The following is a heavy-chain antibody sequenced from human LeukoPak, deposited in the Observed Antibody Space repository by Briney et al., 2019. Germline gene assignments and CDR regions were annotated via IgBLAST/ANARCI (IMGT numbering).Heavy chain of an antibody. J-gene: IGHJ3*02. V-gene: IGHV4-59*01. D-gene: IGHD3-9*01. Sequence: SETLSLTCTVSGGSISSYYWSWIRQPPGKGLEWIGYIYYSGSTNYNPSLKSRVTISVDTSENQFSLKLSSVTAADTAVYYCVRDLPHYDILTGYYNGDAFDIWGQGTMVTVSS. CDR2: IYYSGST. CDR3: VRDLPHYDILTGYYNGDAFDI. CDR1: GGSISSYY.